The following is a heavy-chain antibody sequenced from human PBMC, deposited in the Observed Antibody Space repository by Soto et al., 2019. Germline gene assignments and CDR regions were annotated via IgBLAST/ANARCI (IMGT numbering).Heavy chain of an antibody. D-gene: IGHD4-4*01. V-gene: IGHV3-48*02. J-gene: IGHJ6*02. CDR1: GFTFSSYS. CDR3: ASQYSNYYYYYGMDV. CDR2: ISSSSSTI. Sequence: GGSLRLSCAASGFTFSSYSMNWVRQAPGKGLEWVSYISSSSSTIYYADSVKGRFTISRDNAKNSLYLQMNSLRDEDPAVYYCASQYSNYYYYYGMDVWGQGTTVTVSS.